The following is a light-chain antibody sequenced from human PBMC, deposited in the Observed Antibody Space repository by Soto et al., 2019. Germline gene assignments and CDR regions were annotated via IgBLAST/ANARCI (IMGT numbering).Light chain of an antibody. CDR3: QQSDTAPWT. J-gene: IGKJ1*01. Sequence: DIQMTQSPSSLSASVGDRVTITCRASQYISSYLNWYQQKPGTAPKLLIYAASSLQSGVPSRFSGSESGTDFTLTITSLQPEDFATYYCQQSDTAPWTFGQGTKVDIK. CDR1: QYISSY. V-gene: IGKV1-39*01. CDR2: AAS.